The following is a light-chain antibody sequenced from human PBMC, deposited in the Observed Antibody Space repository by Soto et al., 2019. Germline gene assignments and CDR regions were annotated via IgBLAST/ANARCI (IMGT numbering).Light chain of an antibody. V-gene: IGKV3-20*01. Sequence: EIVLTQSPGTLSLSPGERATLSCRASQSVSSSSLAWYQQRPGQAPRLLIYGASFRATGIPDRFSGSGSGTDFTLTISRLEPEDFAVYYCQQYGSTPPLTFGGGTTVEI. CDR3: QQYGSTPPLT. CDR2: GAS. CDR1: QSVSSSS. J-gene: IGKJ4*01.